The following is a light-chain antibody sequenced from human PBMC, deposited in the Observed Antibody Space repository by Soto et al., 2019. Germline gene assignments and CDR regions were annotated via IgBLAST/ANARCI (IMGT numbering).Light chain of an antibody. CDR2: LNSDGSH. V-gene: IGLV4-69*01. J-gene: IGLJ2*01. CDR3: QTWGTDIHVV. Sequence: QSVLTQSPSASASLGASVKLSCTLSSGHSSYAIAWHQQQPEKGPRYLMKLNSDGSHSKGDGLSDRFSGSSSGAERYLTISSLHSEDEADYYCQTWGTDIHVVFGGGTKLTVL. CDR1: SGHSSYA.